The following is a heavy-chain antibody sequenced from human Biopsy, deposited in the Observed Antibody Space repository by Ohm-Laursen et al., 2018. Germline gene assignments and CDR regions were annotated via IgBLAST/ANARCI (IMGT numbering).Heavy chain of an antibody. Sequence: TLSLTCTVSGGSIGGGEYYWNWIRQHPGKGLEWIGLISYSGTTFYNPSLESLLTISIDTSKNHFSLNLRSVTAADTAVYYCARGVPHYDGSGFPLAGYWYFDLWGRDTLVTFSS. J-gene: IGHJ2*01. CDR1: GGSIGGGEYY. CDR3: ARGVPHYDGSGFPLAGYWYFDL. V-gene: IGHV4-31*01. D-gene: IGHD3-22*01. CDR2: ISYSGTT.